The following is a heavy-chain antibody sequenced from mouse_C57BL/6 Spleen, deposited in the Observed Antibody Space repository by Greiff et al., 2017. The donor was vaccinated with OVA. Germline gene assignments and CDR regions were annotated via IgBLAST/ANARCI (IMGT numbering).Heavy chain of an antibody. D-gene: IGHD3-3*01. CDR3: ENGTELDY. J-gene: IGHJ2*01. V-gene: IGHV1-69*01. Sequence: QVQLQQPGAELVMPGASVKLSCKASGYTFTSYWMHWVKQRPGQGLEWIGEIDPSDSYTNYNQKFKGKSTLTVDKSSSTAYMQLSSLTSEDSAVYYCENGTELDYWGQGTTLTVSS. CDR1: GYTFTSYW. CDR2: IDPSDSYT.